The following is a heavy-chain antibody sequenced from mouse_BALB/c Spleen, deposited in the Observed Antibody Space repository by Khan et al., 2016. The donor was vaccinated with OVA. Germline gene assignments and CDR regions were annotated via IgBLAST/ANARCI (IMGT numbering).Heavy chain of an antibody. D-gene: IGHD1-1*02. Sequence: EVQLQESGPGLVKPSQSLSLICTVTGYSITSDYAWNWIRQFPGNKLEWMGFISYSGNTTSNPSLKSRISITRDTSKHQFFLQLNSVTTEDTATYYCARVYGGDFDYWGQGTTLTVSS. J-gene: IGHJ2*01. CDR3: ARVYGGDFDY. CDR2: ISYSGNT. V-gene: IGHV3-2*02. CDR1: GYSITSDYA.